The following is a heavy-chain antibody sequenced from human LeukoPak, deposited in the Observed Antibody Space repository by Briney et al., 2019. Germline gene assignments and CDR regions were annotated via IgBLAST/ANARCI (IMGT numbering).Heavy chain of an antibody. CDR2: ISYDRSNK. CDR3: AKVRYCSSTSCYTAFDY. V-gene: IGHV3-30*18. Sequence: GRSLRLSCAASGFTFSSYGMHWVRQAPGKGLGWVAVISYDRSNKYYADSVKGRFTISRDNSKNALYLQMSSLRAEDTAVYYCAKVRYCSSTSCYTAFDYWGQGTLVTVSS. CDR1: GFTFSSYG. D-gene: IGHD2-2*02. J-gene: IGHJ4*02.